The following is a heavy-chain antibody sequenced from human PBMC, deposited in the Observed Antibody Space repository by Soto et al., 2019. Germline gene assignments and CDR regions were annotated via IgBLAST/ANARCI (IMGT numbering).Heavy chain of an antibody. J-gene: IGHJ4*02. Sequence: PSETQSLTCAVYGGSFSGYYWTWIRQPPGTGLEWIGEINHSGSTNYNPSLKSRVTISVDTSKNQFSLKLTSVTAADTAAYYCARDKITGLFDYWGQGTLVTVS. CDR3: ARDKITGLFDY. D-gene: IGHD2-8*02. CDR2: INHSGST. CDR1: GGSFSGYY. V-gene: IGHV4-34*01.